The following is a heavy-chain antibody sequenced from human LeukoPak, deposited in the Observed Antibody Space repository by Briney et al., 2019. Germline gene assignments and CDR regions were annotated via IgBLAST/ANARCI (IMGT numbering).Heavy chain of an antibody. Sequence: GASVKVSCKASGYTFTGYHMHWVRQAPGQGLEWMGRINPNSGDTNYAQKFQGRVAMTRDTSISTAFMELTRLRSDDTAVYYCARELFSHGGGVNCFDYWGQGTLVTVSS. J-gene: IGHJ4*02. V-gene: IGHV1-2*06. CDR2: INPNSGDT. CDR1: GYTFTGYH. CDR3: ARELFSHGGGVNCFDY. D-gene: IGHD1-26*01.